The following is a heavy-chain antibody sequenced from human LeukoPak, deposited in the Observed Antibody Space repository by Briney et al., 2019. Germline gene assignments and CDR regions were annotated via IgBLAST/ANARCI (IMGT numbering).Heavy chain of an antibody. CDR1: GFTFSNYW. J-gene: IGHJ5*02. V-gene: IGHV3-7*05. CDR3: AKDLADYGDR. Sequence: GGSLRLSCAASGFTFSNYWMNWVRQAPGKGLEWVANMNQDGSDKYYVDSVKGRFTISRDNAKNSLYLQMNSLRAEDTAVYYCAKDLADYGDRWGQGTLVTVSS. CDR2: MNQDGSDK. D-gene: IGHD4-17*01.